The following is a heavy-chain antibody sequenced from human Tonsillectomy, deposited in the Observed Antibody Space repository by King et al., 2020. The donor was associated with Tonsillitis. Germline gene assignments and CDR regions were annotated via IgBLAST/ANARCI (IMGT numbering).Heavy chain of an antibody. D-gene: IGHD3-10*01. CDR2: MSYDGSNI. Sequence: VQLVESGGGVVQPGRSLRLSCAASGFTFSSYAMHWVRQAPGKGLEWVAVMSYDGSNIYYADSVKGRFTISRDNSKNTLSLQMNSLRAEDTAVYYCARVLDGSGIYFYYGMDVWGQGTTVTVSS. V-gene: IGHV3-30*04. J-gene: IGHJ6*02. CDR1: GFTFSSYA. CDR3: ARVLDGSGIYFYYGMDV.